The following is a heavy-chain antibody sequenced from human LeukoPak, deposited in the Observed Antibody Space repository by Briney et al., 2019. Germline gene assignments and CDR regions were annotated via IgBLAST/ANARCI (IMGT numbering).Heavy chain of an antibody. CDR3: AASTVSGGFDI. D-gene: IGHD1-14*01. CDR2: VKSKSSGGTS. Sequence: PGGSLRLSCAASGFTVGNAWMSWVRQAPGKGLEWVGRVKSKSSGGTSDYAAVVKGRSTISRDDSENTLYLQVNSLKTEDTGVYYCAASTVSGGFDIWGQGTMVTVSS. J-gene: IGHJ3*02. V-gene: IGHV3-15*05. CDR1: GFTVGNAW.